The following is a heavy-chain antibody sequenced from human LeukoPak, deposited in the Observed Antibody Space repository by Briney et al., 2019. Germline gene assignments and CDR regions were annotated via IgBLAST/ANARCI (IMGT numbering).Heavy chain of an antibody. Sequence: PSETLCLTCAVYGGSFSGYYWSWIRQPPGKGLEWIGEINHSGSTNYNPSLKSRVTISVDTSKNQFSLKLSSVTAADTAVYYCARGCVLRFLEWLLRAEYYFDYWGQGTLVSVST. CDR3: ARGCVLRFLEWLLRAEYYFDY. CDR1: GGSFSGYY. J-gene: IGHJ4*02. D-gene: IGHD3-3*01. CDR2: INHSGST. V-gene: IGHV4-34*01.